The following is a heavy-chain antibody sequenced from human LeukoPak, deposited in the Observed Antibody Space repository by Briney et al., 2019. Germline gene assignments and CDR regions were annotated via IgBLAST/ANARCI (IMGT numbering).Heavy chain of an antibody. V-gene: IGHV3-21*01. CDR1: GFTFSSYS. CDR2: ISSSSSYI. Sequence: GGSLRLSCAASGFTFSSYSMNWVRQAPGKGLEWVSSISSSSSYIYYADSVKGRFTISRDNAKNSLYLQMNSLRAEDTAVYYCARGRGPYYDFWSGYYIDAFDIWGQGTMVTVSS. D-gene: IGHD3-3*01. CDR3: ARGRGPYYDFWSGYYIDAFDI. J-gene: IGHJ3*02.